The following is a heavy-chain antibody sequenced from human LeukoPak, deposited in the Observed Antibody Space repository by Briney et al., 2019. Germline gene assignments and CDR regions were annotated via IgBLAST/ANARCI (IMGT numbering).Heavy chain of an antibody. CDR2: ISYDGVNK. V-gene: IGHV3-30*04. CDR1: GFTFSSYS. CDR3: AELGITMIGGV. Sequence: GGSLRLSCAASGFTFSSYSMHWVRQVPGKGLNWVAFISYDGVNKYADSVKGRFTISRDNAKNSLYLQMNSLRAEDTAVYYCAELGITMIGGVWGKGTTVTISS. J-gene: IGHJ6*04. D-gene: IGHD3-10*02.